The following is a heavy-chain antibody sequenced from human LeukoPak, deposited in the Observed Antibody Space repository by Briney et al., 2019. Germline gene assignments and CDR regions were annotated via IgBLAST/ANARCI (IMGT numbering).Heavy chain of an antibody. CDR1: GFTFSDYY. CDR3: ARVKVEQWLVRYFDY. CDR2: ISSSSSYT. J-gene: IGHJ4*02. Sequence: GGSLRLSCAASGFTFSDYYMSWIRQAPGKGLEWVSYISSSSSYTNYADSVKGRFTISRDNAKNSLYLQMNSLRAEDPAVYYCARVKVEQWLVRYFDYWGQGTLVTVSS. D-gene: IGHD6-19*01. V-gene: IGHV3-11*05.